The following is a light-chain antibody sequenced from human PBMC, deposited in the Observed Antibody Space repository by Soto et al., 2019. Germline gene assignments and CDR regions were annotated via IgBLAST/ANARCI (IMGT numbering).Light chain of an antibody. J-gene: IGKJ1*01. CDR2: DAS. CDR3: HQYHTGPT. Sequence: EIVMTQSPATLSVSPGERATLSCRASQSVYSKLAWYQQKPGQAPRLLIYDASNRATGIPARFSGSGSGTEFTLSISSLPPEDCARYDCHQYHTGPTFGQGTRVEIK. CDR1: QSVYSK. V-gene: IGKV3-15*01.